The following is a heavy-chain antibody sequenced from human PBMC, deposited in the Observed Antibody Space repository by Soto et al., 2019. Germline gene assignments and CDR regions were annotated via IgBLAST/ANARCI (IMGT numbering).Heavy chain of an antibody. CDR2: IIPRSGTS. CDR3: AREGLVIVPTIVNSGYYYYAMDV. CDR1: GDTFSTYT. D-gene: IGHD2-2*01. V-gene: IGHV1-69*12. J-gene: IGHJ6*02. Sequence: QVQLVQSGAEVMKPGSSVKVSCKASGDTFSTYTITWMRQAPGQGLEWMGGIIPRSGTSNYAQKFQGRVTITADESTSPAYLDLTSLRSQDTAAYYCAREGLVIVPTIVNSGYYYYAMDVWGQGNTAMVSS.